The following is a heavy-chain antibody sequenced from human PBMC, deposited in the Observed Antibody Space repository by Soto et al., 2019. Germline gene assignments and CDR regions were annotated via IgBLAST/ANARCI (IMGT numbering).Heavy chain of an antibody. D-gene: IGHD2-2*01. Sequence: SETLSLTCTVSGGSISSYYWSWIRQPPGKGLEWIGYIYYSGSTNYNPSLKSRVTISVDTSKNQFSLKLSSVTAADTAVYYCARASTSWYYNWFDPWGQGTLVTVSS. CDR2: IYYSGST. CDR3: ARASTSWYYNWFDP. CDR1: GGSISSYY. V-gene: IGHV4-59*01. J-gene: IGHJ5*02.